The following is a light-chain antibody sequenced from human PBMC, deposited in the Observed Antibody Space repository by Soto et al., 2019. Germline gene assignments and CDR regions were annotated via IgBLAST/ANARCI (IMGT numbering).Light chain of an antibody. J-gene: IGLJ3*02. CDR3: SSFTSSTTPWV. CDR1: SSDVGGYNY. Sequence: QSALTQPASVSGSPGQSITISCTGTSSDVGGYNYVSWYQQHPGKAPKLMIYDVTNRPSGVSNRFSGSKSGKTASLTISGLQAEDEAHYYCSSFTSSTTPWVFGGGTKLTVL. CDR2: DVT. V-gene: IGLV2-14*03.